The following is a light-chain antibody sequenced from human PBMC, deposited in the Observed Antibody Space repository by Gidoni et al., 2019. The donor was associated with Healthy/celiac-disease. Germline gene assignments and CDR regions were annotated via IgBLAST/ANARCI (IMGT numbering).Light chain of an antibody. Sequence: EIVLTQSPGTLSLSPGDRATLSCRASQSVSSSYLAWYHKNPGQAPRLLIYCESRRATGIPDRFSGSGSGPDLTFPISRLEHDDFAVYYCPQYGSAWTFGQGTKVEIK. V-gene: IGKV3-20*01. J-gene: IGKJ1*01. CDR3: PQYGSAWT. CDR1: QSVSSSY. CDR2: CES.